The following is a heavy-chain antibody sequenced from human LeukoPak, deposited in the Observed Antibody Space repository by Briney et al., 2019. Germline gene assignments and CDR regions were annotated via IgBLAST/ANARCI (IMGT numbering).Heavy chain of an antibody. CDR2: MYLSGTT. CDR3: ARATIYGDHNFQH. D-gene: IGHD4-17*01. Sequence: SETLSLTCTVSGDSINSLDLWSWVRQPPGKGLEWIGEMYLSGTTHSNPSVKSRVTISIDKSKNQFFLNLSSVTAADTAVYYCARATIYGDHNFQHWGQGTLVTVSS. J-gene: IGHJ1*01. CDR1: GDSINSLDL. V-gene: IGHV4-4*02.